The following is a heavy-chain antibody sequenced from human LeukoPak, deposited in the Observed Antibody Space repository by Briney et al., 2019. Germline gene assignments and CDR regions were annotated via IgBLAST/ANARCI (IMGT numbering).Heavy chain of an antibody. Sequence: GGSLRLSCAASGFTFSSCWMSWVRQVPGKGLEWVANIKEDGSEKYYVDSVKGRFTISRDTAKNSLYLQMNSLRADDTAVYYWARDRCFYGSGSSEYYFDFWGQGTLV. V-gene: IGHV3-7*01. CDR3: ARDRCFYGSGSSEYYFDF. CDR2: IKEDGSEK. J-gene: IGHJ4*02. CDR1: GFTFSSCW. D-gene: IGHD3-10*01.